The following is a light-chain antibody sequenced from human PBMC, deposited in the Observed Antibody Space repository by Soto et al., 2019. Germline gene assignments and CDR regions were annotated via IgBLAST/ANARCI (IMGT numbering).Light chain of an antibody. CDR3: QQRRT. V-gene: IGKV3-11*01. Sequence: EIVLTQSPATLSLSPGEIATLSCRASQTVSSYLAWYQQKPGQAPRLLVYDASDRATGIPARFSGSGSGTDFTLTIGSLEPEDFAVYYCQQRRTFGQGTRLEIK. CDR1: QTVSSY. J-gene: IGKJ5*01. CDR2: DAS.